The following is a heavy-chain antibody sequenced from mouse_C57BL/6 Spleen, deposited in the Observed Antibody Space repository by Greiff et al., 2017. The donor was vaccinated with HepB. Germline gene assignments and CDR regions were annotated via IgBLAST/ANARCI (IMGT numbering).Heavy chain of an antibody. CDR1: GFTFSDAW. CDR3: TRGYYDGYYVYAMDY. CDR2: IRNKANNHAT. J-gene: IGHJ4*01. V-gene: IGHV6-6*01. D-gene: IGHD2-3*01. Sequence: EVQGVESGGGLVQPGGSMKLSCAASGFTFSDAWMDWVRQSPEKGLEWVAEIRNKANNHATYYAESVKGRFTISRDDSKSSVYLQMNSLRAEDTGIYYCTRGYYDGYYVYAMDYWGQGTSVTVSS.